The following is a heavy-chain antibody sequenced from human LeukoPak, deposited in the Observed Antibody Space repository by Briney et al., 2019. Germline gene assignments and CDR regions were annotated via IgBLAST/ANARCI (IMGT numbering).Heavy chain of an antibody. CDR1: GFTFRSYS. V-gene: IGHV3-48*02. D-gene: IGHD6-19*01. J-gene: IGHJ4*02. Sequence: PGGSLRLSCAASGFTFRSYSMNWVRQAPGKGLEWVSYISTSSGTIYYADSVKGRFTISRDNAKNSLYLQMNGLRDEDTAVYYCARTLTGMAVAGPKGFDYWGKGSLVTVSS. CDR2: ISTSSGTI. CDR3: ARTLTGMAVAGPKGFDY.